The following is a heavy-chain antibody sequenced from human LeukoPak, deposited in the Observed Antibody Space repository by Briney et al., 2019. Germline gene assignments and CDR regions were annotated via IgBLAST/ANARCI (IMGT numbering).Heavy chain of an antibody. CDR2: MNPNSGNT. Sequence: ASVKVSCKASGYTFTSYDINWVRQATGQGLEWKGWMNPNSGNTGYAQKFQGRVTMTRNTSISIAYMELSSLRSEDTAVYYCARVTGRVRYSYGLGYWGQGTLVTVSS. J-gene: IGHJ4*02. CDR3: ARVTGRVRYSYGLGY. D-gene: IGHD5-18*01. V-gene: IGHV1-8*01. CDR1: GYTFTSYD.